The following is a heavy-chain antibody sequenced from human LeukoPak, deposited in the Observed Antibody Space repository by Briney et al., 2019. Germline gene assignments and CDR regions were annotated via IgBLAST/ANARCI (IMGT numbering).Heavy chain of an antibody. CDR3: ATYSSSSGWFDP. V-gene: IGHV4-39*01. D-gene: IGHD6-6*01. CDR2: IYYSGST. CDR1: GGSITRTTFY. J-gene: IGHJ5*02. Sequence: PSDTLSLTCTVSGGSITRTTFYWRWPRQPPGKGLEWIGNIYYSGSTYYNPSLKSRVTISVDTSKNQFSLKLNSVAAADTAVYYCATYSSSSGWFDPWGQGTLVTVSS.